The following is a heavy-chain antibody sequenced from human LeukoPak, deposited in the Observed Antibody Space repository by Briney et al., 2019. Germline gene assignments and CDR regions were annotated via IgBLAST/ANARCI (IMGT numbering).Heavy chain of an antibody. J-gene: IGHJ2*01. D-gene: IGHD3-22*01. CDR3: ARYESSAYGIDV. CDR2: IYYSGST. CDR1: GGSISSSSSY. V-gene: IGHV4-39*01. Sequence: SETLSLTCAGSGGSISSSSSYWGWIRQPPGMGLEWIGSIYYSGSTYYNPSLKSRVTISVDTSKNQFSLKVSSVAAADTAVYYCARYESSAYGIDVWGRGTLVTVSS.